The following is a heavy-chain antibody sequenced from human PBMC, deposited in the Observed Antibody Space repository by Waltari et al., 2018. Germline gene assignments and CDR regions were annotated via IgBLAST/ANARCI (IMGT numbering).Heavy chain of an antibody. D-gene: IGHD6-13*01. V-gene: IGHV1-2*02. Sequence: QVQLVQSGAEVKTPGASVKISCKASGYTFTAYYMHWVRQAPGQGLEWMGWVNPKSGSTRFAQKFEGRVTMTSDTSIKTAYMELRTLRSDDTAVYYCAREGGGSTWFDYWGQGTLVTVSS. CDR1: GYTFTAYY. CDR2: VNPKSGST. CDR3: AREGGGSTWFDY. J-gene: IGHJ4*02.